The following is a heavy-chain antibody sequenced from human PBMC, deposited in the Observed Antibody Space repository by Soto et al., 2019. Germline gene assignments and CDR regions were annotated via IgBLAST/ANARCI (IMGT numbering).Heavy chain of an antibody. CDR3: TTEWLLRYYYGMDV. J-gene: IGHJ6*02. CDR2: IKSKTDGGTT. CDR1: GLTFSNAW. D-gene: IGHD3-22*01. Sequence: GGSLRLSCAASGLTFSNAWMIWVRQAPGKGLEWVGRIKSKTDGGTTDYAAPVKGRFTISRDDSKNTLYLQMNSLKTEDTAVYYCTTEWLLRYYYGMDVWGQGTTVTVSS. V-gene: IGHV3-15*01.